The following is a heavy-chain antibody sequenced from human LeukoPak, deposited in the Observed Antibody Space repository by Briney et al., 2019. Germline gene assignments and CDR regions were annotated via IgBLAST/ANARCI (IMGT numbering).Heavy chain of an antibody. CDR1: GFTLNTYW. Sequence: GRSLTPSCTASGFTLNTYWMSWVSRAPGKGLEWEANINPDGSETYRVDSVKGRFTVSRDNAKNSLFLQMNNLRAEDTAVYYCAGSRVAVTDTLDPWGQGALVTVSS. CDR2: INPDGSET. CDR3: AGSRVAVTDTLDP. D-gene: IGHD6-19*01. J-gene: IGHJ5*02. V-gene: IGHV3-7*01.